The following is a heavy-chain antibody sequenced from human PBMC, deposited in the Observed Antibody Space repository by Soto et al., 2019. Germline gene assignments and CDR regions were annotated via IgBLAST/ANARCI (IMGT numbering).Heavy chain of an antibody. Sequence: PGESLKISCAASGFTFSSYSMNWVRQAPGKGLEWVSSISSSSSYIYYADSVKGRFTISRDNAKNSLYLQMNSLRAEDTAVYYCARAVIYFSPGTPSFSQLRGQGTLVTVFS. CDR2: ISSSSSYI. V-gene: IGHV3-21*01. CDR3: ARAVIYFSPGTPSFSQL. J-gene: IGHJ1*01. D-gene: IGHD3-10*01. CDR1: GFTFSSYS.